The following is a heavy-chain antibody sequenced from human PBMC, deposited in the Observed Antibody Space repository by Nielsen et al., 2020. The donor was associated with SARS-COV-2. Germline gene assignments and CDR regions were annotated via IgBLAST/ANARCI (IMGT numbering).Heavy chain of an antibody. Sequence: GESLKISCAASGFTFSSYAMHWVRQAPGKGLEWVAIIPYDGSNKYYADSVKGRFTISRDNSKNTLYLQMNSLRPEDTAVYYCARDLLIPPRGWFDSWGQGTLVTVSS. CDR3: ARDLLIPPRGWFDS. J-gene: IGHJ5*01. CDR2: IPYDGSNK. V-gene: IGHV3-30-3*01. CDR1: GFTFSSYA. D-gene: IGHD2-8*01.